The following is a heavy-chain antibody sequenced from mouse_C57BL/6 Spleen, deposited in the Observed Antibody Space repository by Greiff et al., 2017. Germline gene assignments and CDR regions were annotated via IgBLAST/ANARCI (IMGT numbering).Heavy chain of an antibody. CDR1: GYPFPSHW. D-gene: IGHD1-1*02. J-gene: IGHJ4*01. CDR3: ASSYSTMAMEY. Sequence: QVQPQQPGAELVKPGASVKLFCKASGYPFPSHWMHWVKPRPGRGLGWIGRIDPNSGGTKYNEKFKSKATLTVDKPSSTAYMQLSSLTSEDSAVYCCASSYSTMAMEYWGQGTSVTVSS. CDR2: IDPNSGGT. V-gene: IGHV1-72*01.